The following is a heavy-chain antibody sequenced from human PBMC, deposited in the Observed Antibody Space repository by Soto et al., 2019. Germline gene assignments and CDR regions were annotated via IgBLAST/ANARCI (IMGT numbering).Heavy chain of an antibody. Sequence: QVHLVQSGAEVKKPGSSVKVSCKYSGGTFRTESINWVRQAPGQGLEWMGGILPFFGTADYAPRFQGRVTITADGATVTAYVELRILTSQDTTVYFCARAHEYGANSDAFEVWGQGTMVIVSS. V-gene: IGHV1-69*13. CDR3: ARAHEYGANSDAFEV. CDR2: ILPFFGTA. D-gene: IGHD4-17*01. J-gene: IGHJ3*01. CDR1: GGTFRTES.